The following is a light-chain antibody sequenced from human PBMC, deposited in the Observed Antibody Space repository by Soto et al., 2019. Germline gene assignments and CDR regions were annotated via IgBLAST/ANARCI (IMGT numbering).Light chain of an antibody. Sequence: DIVMTQSPLSLIVTSGEPASISCRSSQSLLHTNGYNYLDWYLQKPGQSPQLLIYLGFNRASGVPDRFSGSGSGTDFTLKISRVEAEDVGVYFCMQSLQTPVTFGQGTKVEIK. CDR1: QSLLHTNGYNY. CDR3: MQSLQTPVT. CDR2: LGF. J-gene: IGKJ1*01. V-gene: IGKV2-28*01.